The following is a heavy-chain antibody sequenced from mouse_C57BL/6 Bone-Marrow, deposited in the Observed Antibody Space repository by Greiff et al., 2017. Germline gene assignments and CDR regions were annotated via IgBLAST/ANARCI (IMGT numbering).Heavy chain of an antibody. V-gene: IGHV14-4*01. D-gene: IGHD1-1*01. J-gene: IGHJ2*01. Sequence: EVQLQQSGAELVRPGASVKLSCTASGFNINDDYMHWVKQRPGQGLEWIGWIDPENGDTEYASKFQGKATITADTSSNTAYLQLSSLTSEDTAVXYCTTITTVVATDYWGQGTTLTVSS. CDR3: TTITTVVATDY. CDR2: IDPENGDT. CDR1: GFNINDDY.